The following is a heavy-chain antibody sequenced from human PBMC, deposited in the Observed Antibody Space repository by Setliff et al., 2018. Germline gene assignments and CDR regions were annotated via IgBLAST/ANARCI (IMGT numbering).Heavy chain of an antibody. V-gene: IGHV3-15*01. J-gene: IGHJ5*01. Sequence: GSLRLSCSVSGITFINAWITWVRQAPGKGPEWVGRIKSSREGATSDYGAPAKGRFTISRDDSKQMIFLQMHNLKTEDTGFYYCATGPRDSRNYLTWLGSWGQGTLVTVSS. CDR2: IKSSREGATS. CDR3: ATGPRDSRNYLTWLGS. D-gene: IGHD3-22*01. CDR1: GITFINAW.